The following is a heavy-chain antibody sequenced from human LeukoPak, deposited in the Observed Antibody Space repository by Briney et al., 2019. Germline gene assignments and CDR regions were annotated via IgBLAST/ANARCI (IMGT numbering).Heavy chain of an antibody. J-gene: IGHJ6*03. CDR1: GGTFSSYA. CDR3: ARDPGRIVATNPGLYMDV. V-gene: IGHV1-69*06. CDR2: IIPIFGTA. D-gene: IGHD5-12*01. Sequence: ASVKVSCKASGGTFSSYAISWVRQAPGQGLEWMGGIIPIFGTANYAQKFQGRVTITADKSTSTAYMELSSLRSEDTAVYYCARDPGRIVATNPGLYMDVWGKGTTVTVSS.